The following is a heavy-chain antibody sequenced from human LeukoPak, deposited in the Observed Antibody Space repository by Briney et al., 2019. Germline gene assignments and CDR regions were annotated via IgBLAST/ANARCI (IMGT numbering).Heavy chain of an antibody. CDR2: IYYSGST. Sequence: SETLSLTCTVSDGSISSYYWSWIRQPPGKGLEWIGYIYYSGSTNYNPSLKSRVTISVDTSKNQFSLKLSSVTAADTAVYYCARDLGAVAGHLFDYWGQGTLVTVFS. CDR3: ARDLGAVAGHLFDY. J-gene: IGHJ4*02. CDR1: DGSISSYY. V-gene: IGHV4-59*01. D-gene: IGHD6-19*01.